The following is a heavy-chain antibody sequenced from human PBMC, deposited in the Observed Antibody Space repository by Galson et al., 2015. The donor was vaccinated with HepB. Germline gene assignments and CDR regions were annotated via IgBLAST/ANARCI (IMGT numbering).Heavy chain of an antibody. CDR1: RGSFSNYA. Sequence: SVKVSCKASRGSFSNYAISWVRQAPGQGLEWMGGIIPIFETTDYAQRFQGRVTITADESTSTVYMELSSLRTDDTAVYYCARGADTALFDYWGQGTLVTVSS. CDR2: IIPIFETT. V-gene: IGHV1-69*13. CDR3: ARGADTALFDY. D-gene: IGHD5-18*01. J-gene: IGHJ4*02.